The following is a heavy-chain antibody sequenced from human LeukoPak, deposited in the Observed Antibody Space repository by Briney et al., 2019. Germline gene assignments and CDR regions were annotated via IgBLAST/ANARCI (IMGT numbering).Heavy chain of an antibody. Sequence: PGGSLRLSCAASGFTFSSYSMNWVRQAPGKGLEWVSYISSSSSTIYYADSVKGRFTISRDNAKNSLYLQMNSLRDEDTAVYYCARKVGYSYGSALDHWGQGTLVTVSS. CDR2: ISSSSSTI. V-gene: IGHV3-48*02. CDR1: GFTFSSYS. D-gene: IGHD5-18*01. CDR3: ARKVGYSYGSALDH. J-gene: IGHJ4*02.